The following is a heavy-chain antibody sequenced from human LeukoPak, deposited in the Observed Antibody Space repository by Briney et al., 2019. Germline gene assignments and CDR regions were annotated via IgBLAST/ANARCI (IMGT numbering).Heavy chain of an antibody. D-gene: IGHD1-26*01. CDR2: ISGSGDST. Sequence: GGSLRLSCAASGFTFDTYGISWVRQAPGKGLEWVSVISGSGDSTEYADSVKGRCTISRDNSRNTLSLQMNNLRAEDTATYYCARDTYYSGSYIWLDPRGQGTLVTVSS. V-gene: IGHV3-23*01. J-gene: IGHJ5*02. CDR3: ARDTYYSGSYIWLDP. CDR1: GFTFDTYG.